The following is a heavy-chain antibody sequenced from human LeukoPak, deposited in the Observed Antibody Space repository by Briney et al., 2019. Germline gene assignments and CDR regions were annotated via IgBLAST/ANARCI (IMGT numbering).Heavy chain of an antibody. CDR1: GYTFTGYY. J-gene: IGHJ4*02. CDR2: INPSGGST. D-gene: IGHD3-10*01. Sequence: ASVKVSCKASGYTFTGYYMHWVRQAPGQGLEWMGWINPSGGSTSYAQKFQGRVTMTRDMSTSTVYMELSSLRSEDTAVYYCARVDRSLWHAGFDYWGQGTLVSVSS. CDR3: ARVDRSLWHAGFDY. V-gene: IGHV1-46*01.